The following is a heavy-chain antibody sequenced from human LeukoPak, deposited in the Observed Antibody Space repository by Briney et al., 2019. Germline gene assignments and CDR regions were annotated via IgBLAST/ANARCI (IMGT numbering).Heavy chain of an antibody. CDR3: ARANRRRPRNFFDP. J-gene: IGHJ5*02. CDR1: GGSFTAYY. V-gene: IGHV4-34*01. CDR2: ISHSGTT. D-gene: IGHD6-6*01. Sequence: SETLSLTCAVYGGSFTAYYWNWIRQPPGKGLEWIGEISHSGTTNSNPSLKSRVTISVDTSKNQFSLKLSSVTAADTAVYYCARANRRRPRNFFDPWGQGTLVTVSS.